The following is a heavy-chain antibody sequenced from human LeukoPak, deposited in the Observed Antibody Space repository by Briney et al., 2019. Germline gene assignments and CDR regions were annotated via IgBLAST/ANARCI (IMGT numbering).Heavy chain of an antibody. CDR1: GFTVSSNY. Sequence: GGSLRLSCSASGFTVSSNYMHWVRQAPGKGLEWVSMIYSGGATYYADSVRGRFTISRDNSMNMLHLQMYSLRVEDTAVYYCARATKAVADFDLWGRGALVTVSS. CDR3: ARATKAVADFDL. J-gene: IGHJ2*01. D-gene: IGHD6-19*01. V-gene: IGHV3-53*01. CDR2: IYSGGAT.